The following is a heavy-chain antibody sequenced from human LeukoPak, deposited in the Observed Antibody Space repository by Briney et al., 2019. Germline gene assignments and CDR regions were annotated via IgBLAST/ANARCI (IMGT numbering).Heavy chain of an antibody. CDR2: ISYDGSNK. J-gene: IGHJ6*02. Sequence: GGSLRLSCAASGFTFSSYGMHWVRQAPGKGLGWVAVISYDGSNKYYADSVKGRFTISRDNSKNTLYLQMNSLRAEDTAVYYCARDYSYGYNHYYGMDVWGQGTTVIVSS. V-gene: IGHV3-30*03. CDR1: GFTFSSYG. CDR3: ARDYSYGYNHYYGMDV. D-gene: IGHD5-18*01.